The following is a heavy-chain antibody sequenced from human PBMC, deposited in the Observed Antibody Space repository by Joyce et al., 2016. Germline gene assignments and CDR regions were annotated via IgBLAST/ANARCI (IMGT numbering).Heavy chain of an antibody. Sequence: QVQLQQWGAGLLKPSETLSLTCAVYGGSFSGYYWSWIRQPPGKGLEWIVEINHSGRTYYNPSLKRRVTVSVDTSKNQFSLKLSSVTAADTAVYYCARRFYRVTTRAVDYFDYWGQGTLVTVSS. J-gene: IGHJ4*02. CDR2: INHSGRT. CDR1: GGSFSGYY. V-gene: IGHV4-34*01. D-gene: IGHD2/OR15-2a*01. CDR3: ARRFYRVTTRAVDYFDY.